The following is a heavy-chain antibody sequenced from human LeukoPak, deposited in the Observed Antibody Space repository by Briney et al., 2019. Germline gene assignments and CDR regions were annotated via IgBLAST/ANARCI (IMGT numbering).Heavy chain of an antibody. J-gene: IGHJ6*03. V-gene: IGHV4-61*02. Sequence: PSETLSLTCTVSGGSISSGSYYWSWIRQPAGKGLEWIGRIYTSGSTNYNPSLKSRVTISVDTSKNQFSLKLSSVTAADTAVYYCERVLGIAAAGTEVGDYYYYYMDVWGKGTTVTVSS. D-gene: IGHD6-13*01. CDR3: ERVLGIAAAGTEVGDYYYYYMDV. CDR2: IYTSGST. CDR1: GGSISSGSYY.